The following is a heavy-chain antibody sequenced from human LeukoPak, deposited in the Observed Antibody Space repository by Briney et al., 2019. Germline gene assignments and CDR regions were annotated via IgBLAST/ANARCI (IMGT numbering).Heavy chain of an antibody. V-gene: IGHV4-34*01. CDR3: ASIAAAYPDY. CDR1: GESFSGYF. D-gene: IGHD6-13*01. J-gene: IGHJ4*02. CDR2: INHSGSTS. Sequence: SETLSLTCAVYGESFSGYFWNWIRQPPGKGLEWIGEINHSGSTSNHNPSLKSRVTMSVDTSKNQFSLKLSSVTAADTAVYYCASIAAAYPDYWGQGTLVTVSS.